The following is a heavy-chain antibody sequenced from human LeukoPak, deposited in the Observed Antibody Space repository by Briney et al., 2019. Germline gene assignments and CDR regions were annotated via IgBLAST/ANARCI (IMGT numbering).Heavy chain of an antibody. CDR1: GGTFSSYA. J-gene: IGHJ3*02. D-gene: IGHD4-17*01. V-gene: IGHV1-69*13. CDR2: IIPIFGTA. Sequence: ASVKVSCKASGGTFSSYAISWVRQAPGQGLEWMGGIIPIFGTANYAQKFQGGVTITADESTSTAYMELSSLRSDDTAVYYCASKKLGGDSEGNDAFDIWGQGTMVTVSS. CDR3: ASKKLGGDSEGNDAFDI.